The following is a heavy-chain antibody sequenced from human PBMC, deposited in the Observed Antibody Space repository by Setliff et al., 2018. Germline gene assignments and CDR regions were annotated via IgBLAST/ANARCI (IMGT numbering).Heavy chain of an antibody. D-gene: IGHD4-4*01. CDR2: IYTSGST. V-gene: IGHV4-4*07. J-gene: IGHJ6*03. CDR3: ARVSTVTTWPYYYYMDV. Sequence: PSETLSLTCTVSGGSISSYYWSWIRQPAGKGLEWIGRIYTSGSTNYNPSLKSRVTMSVDTSKNQFSLKLSSVTAADTAVYYCARVSTVTTWPYYYYMDVWGKGTMVTVSS. CDR1: GGSISSYY.